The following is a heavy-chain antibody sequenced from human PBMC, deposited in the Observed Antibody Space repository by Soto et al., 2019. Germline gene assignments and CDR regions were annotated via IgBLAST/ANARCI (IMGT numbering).Heavy chain of an antibody. Sequence: EGQLLGSGGGLVQPGGSLRLSCAASGFTFSGYAMSWVRQAPGKGLEWVSGISGSAASTNYADSVKGRFTISRDNSKSTLYLQMNSLRAEDTAVYYCAKDVHYDILTGIEYFHHWAQGTLVTVSS. V-gene: IGHV3-23*01. CDR1: GFTFSGYA. D-gene: IGHD3-9*01. CDR2: ISGSAAST. J-gene: IGHJ1*01. CDR3: AKDVHYDILTGIEYFHH.